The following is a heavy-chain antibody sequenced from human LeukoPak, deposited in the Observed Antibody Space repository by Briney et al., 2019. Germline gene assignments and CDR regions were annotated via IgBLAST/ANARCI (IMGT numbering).Heavy chain of an antibody. J-gene: IGHJ4*02. V-gene: IGHV3-23*01. CDR2: ISGSGGST. Sequence: GGSLRLSCAASGFTFSSYAMSWVRQAPGKGLEWASAISGSGGSTYYADSVKGRFTISRDNSKNTLYLQMNSLRAEDTAVYYCVRGGFIGDYWGQGTLVTVSS. CDR1: GFTFSSYA. D-gene: IGHD3-10*01. CDR3: VRGGFIGDY.